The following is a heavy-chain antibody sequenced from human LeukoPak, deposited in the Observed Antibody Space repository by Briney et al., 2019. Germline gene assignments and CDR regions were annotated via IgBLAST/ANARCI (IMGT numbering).Heavy chain of an antibody. V-gene: IGHV4-34*01. Sequence: PSETLSLTCAVYGGSFSGYYWSWIRQPPGKGLEWIGEINHSGSTNYNPSLKSRVTISVDTSKNQFSLKLSSVTAADTAVYYCARDAQYTIFGVVTYWGQGTLVTVSS. CDR1: GGSFSGYY. CDR3: ARDAQYTIFGVVTY. CDR2: INHSGST. D-gene: IGHD3-3*01. J-gene: IGHJ4*02.